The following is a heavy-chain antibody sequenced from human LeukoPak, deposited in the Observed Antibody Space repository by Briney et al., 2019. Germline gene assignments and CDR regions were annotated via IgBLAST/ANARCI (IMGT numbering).Heavy chain of an antibody. J-gene: IGHJ4*02. CDR3: ARQTGSGLFILP. V-gene: IGHV4-61*02. CDR2: IYTSGSA. D-gene: IGHD3/OR15-3a*01. CDR1: GGSISSGSYY. Sequence: SETLSLTCTVSGGSISSGSYYWSWIRQPAGKGLEWIGRIYTSGSANYNPSLKSRVTISYTSKNQFSLKLNSVTAADTAVYYCARQTGSGLFILPGGQGTLVTVSS.